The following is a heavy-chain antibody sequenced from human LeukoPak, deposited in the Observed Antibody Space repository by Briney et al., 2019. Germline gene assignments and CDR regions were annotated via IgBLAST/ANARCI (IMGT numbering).Heavy chain of an antibody. CDR2: MNPNSGNT. J-gene: IGHJ4*02. Sequence: GASVKVSCKASGYTFTNYDINWVRQATGQGLEWMGWMNPNSGNTGYAQKFQGRVTITRNTSISTAYMELSSLRSEDTAVYYCARRKYSAYDLFDYRGQGTLVTVSS. D-gene: IGHD5-12*01. CDR3: ARRKYSAYDLFDY. V-gene: IGHV1-8*03. CDR1: GYTFTNYD.